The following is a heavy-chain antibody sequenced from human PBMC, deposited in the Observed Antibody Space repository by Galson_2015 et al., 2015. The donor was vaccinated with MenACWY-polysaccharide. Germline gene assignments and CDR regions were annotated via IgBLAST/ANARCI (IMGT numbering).Heavy chain of an antibody. J-gene: IGHJ4*02. Sequence: YLRLSCAAFGFTFSTYRMPWVRKAPGKRIECVSDINGGSSTIYYADSVKVRFTISRDSAKNSLYLQMTSLRDDDTAVYYCARDSGIAGADDYWGQRTLVTVSS. CDR2: INGGSSTI. D-gene: IGHD6-13*01. CDR1: GFTFSTYR. V-gene: IGHV3-48*02. CDR3: ARDSGIAGADDY.